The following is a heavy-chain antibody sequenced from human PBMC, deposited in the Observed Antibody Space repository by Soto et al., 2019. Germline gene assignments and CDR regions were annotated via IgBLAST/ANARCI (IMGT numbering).Heavy chain of an antibody. D-gene: IGHD2-2*01. CDR2: INHSGST. CDR3: ARVVVPAANSNYYYYYYMDV. CDR1: GGSFSGYY. V-gene: IGHV4-34*01. Sequence: SETLSLTCAVYGGSFSGYYWSWIRQPPGKGLEWIGEINHSGSTNYNPSLKSRVTISVDTSKNQFSLKLSSVTAADTAVYYCARVVVPAANSNYYYYYYMDVWGKGTTVTVSS. J-gene: IGHJ6*03.